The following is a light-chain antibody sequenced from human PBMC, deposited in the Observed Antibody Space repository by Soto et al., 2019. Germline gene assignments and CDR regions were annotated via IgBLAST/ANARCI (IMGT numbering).Light chain of an antibody. V-gene: IGKV1-39*01. CDR3: QQSHSIPLT. J-gene: IGKJ1*01. CDR1: RSVSNY. Sequence: DIQMTQSPSSLSASVGDRVTITCRASRSVSNYLNWYQHKPGKAPKLLIYAASSLQSGVPSRFSGSGSGTDFTLTIRSLQPEDFATYYCQQSHSIPLTFGQGTKVE. CDR2: AAS.